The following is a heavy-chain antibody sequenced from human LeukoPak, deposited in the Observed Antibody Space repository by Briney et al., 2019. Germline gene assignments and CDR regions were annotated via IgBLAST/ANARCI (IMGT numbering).Heavy chain of an antibody. Sequence: GASVKVSCKASGYTFTSYYINWVRQATGQGLEWMGYMNPNSGNTGYAQKFQGRVTITTNTSTSTAYMELSSLRSDDTAVYYCAREGSDYWGQGTLVTVSS. CDR1: GYTFTSYY. CDR3: AREGSDY. CDR2: MNPNSGNT. V-gene: IGHV1-8*03. J-gene: IGHJ4*02.